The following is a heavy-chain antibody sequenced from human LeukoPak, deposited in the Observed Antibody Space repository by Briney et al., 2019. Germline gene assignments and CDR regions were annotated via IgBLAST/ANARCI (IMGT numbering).Heavy chain of an antibody. Sequence: GASVTVSCKGSGYTFTDYYMHGVRQPPGQGFAWMGWVNPNSGDTNYAQKFQGRVTMTRDTPISTAHMELSRLRSDDTAVYYCARANFLYCSSTTCLFDYWGQGTLVIVSS. V-gene: IGHV1-2*02. CDR1: GYTFTDYY. D-gene: IGHD2-2*01. J-gene: IGHJ4*02. CDR2: VNPNSGDT. CDR3: ARANFLYCSSTTCLFDY.